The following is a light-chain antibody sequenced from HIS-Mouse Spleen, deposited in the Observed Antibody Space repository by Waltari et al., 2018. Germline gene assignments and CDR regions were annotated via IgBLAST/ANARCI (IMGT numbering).Light chain of an antibody. J-gene: IGLJ3*02. V-gene: IGLV2-23*01. CDR2: EGS. CDR1: SSDVGSYTF. CDR3: CSYAGSSTWV. Sequence: QSALTQPASVSGSPGQSITISCTGPSSDVGSYTFASWYQQHPGKAPKLMIYEGSKRPSGVSNRFSGSKSGNTASLTISGLQAEDEADYYCCSYAGSSTWVFGGGTKLTVL.